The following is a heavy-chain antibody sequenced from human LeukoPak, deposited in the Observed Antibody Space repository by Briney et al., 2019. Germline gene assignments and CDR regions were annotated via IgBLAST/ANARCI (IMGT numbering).Heavy chain of an antibody. CDR2: IWYDGSNK. Sequence: TGRSLRLSCAASGFTFSIYGMHWVRQAPGKGLEWVAVIWYDGSNKYYADSVKGRFTISRHNSKNTLYLQMNSLRAEDTAVYYCARGGYSYGLEDYWGQGTLVTVSS. V-gene: IGHV3-33*01. D-gene: IGHD5-18*01. J-gene: IGHJ4*02. CDR1: GFTFSIYG. CDR3: ARGGYSYGLEDY.